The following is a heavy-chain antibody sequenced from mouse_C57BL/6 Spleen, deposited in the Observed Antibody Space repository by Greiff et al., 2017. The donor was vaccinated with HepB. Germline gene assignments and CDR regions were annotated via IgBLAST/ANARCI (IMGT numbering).Heavy chain of an antibody. CDR2: INPSTGGT. D-gene: IGHD2-4*01. V-gene: IGHV1-42*01. J-gene: IGHJ3*01. CDR3: ARMRDYDVGFAY. Sequence: EVQLQQSGPELVKPGASVKISCKASGYSFTGYYMNWVKQSPEKSLEWIGEINPSTGGTTYNQKFKAKATLTVDKSSSTAYMQLKSLTSEDSAVYYCARMRDYDVGFAYWGQGTLVTVSA. CDR1: GYSFTGYY.